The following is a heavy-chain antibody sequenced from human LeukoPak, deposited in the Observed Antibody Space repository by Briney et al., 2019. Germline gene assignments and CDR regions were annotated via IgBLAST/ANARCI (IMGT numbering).Heavy chain of an antibody. J-gene: IGHJ4*02. CDR2: IYYSGST. Sequence: SETLSLTCTVSSGSISSSNDYWGWLRQPPGKGLEWIGSIYYSGSTYYNPSLKSRVTISVDTSKNQFSLKLSSVTAADTAMYYCARLIIPVAGTVPSYYFDYWGQGTLVTVSS. V-gene: IGHV4-39*01. CDR3: ARLIIPVAGTVPSYYFDY. CDR1: SGSISSSNDY. D-gene: IGHD6-19*01.